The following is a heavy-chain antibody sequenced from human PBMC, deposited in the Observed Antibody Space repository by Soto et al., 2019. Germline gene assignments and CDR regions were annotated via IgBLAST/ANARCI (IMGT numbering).Heavy chain of an antibody. D-gene: IGHD3-22*01. Sequence: QVQLAESGGGVVQPGRSLRVSCVVSGFTFSDYTMHWVRQAPGKGLEWVALLSYDGSTTYYADSVKGRFTISRDNSKNTLYLQMNSLRAEDTALYYCARSWLLRRYDFDFWGQGTLVTVSS. V-gene: IGHV3-30-3*01. CDR1: GFTFSDYT. J-gene: IGHJ4*02. CDR3: ARSWLLRRYDFDF. CDR2: LSYDGSTT.